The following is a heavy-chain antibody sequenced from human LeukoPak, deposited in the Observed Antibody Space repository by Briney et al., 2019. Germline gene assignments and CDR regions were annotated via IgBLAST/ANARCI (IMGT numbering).Heavy chain of an antibody. CDR3: SRVAIGAGTFN. CDR1: GFTFSSYW. D-gene: IGHD6-13*01. V-gene: IGHV3-74*01. J-gene: IGHJ4*02. CDR2: IKTDGSIT. Sequence: GGSLRLSCATSGFTFSSYWMYWVRQAPGRGPESVSRIKTDGSITGYADSVKGRFTVSRDNAKSTLYLQMNSLRVEDTAVYYCSRVAIGAGTFNWGQGTLVTVSS.